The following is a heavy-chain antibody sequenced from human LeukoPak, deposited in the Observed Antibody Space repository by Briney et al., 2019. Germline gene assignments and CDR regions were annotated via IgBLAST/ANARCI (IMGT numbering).Heavy chain of an antibody. V-gene: IGHV3-53*01. CDR1: GFTVSSNY. D-gene: IGHD4-23*01. Sequence: GGSLRLSCTASGFTVSSNYMSWVRHAPAKGLGWGSVIYGGGSTYYAASVKGRFTISIDNYKNTLYLQKNTLRAEDTALYSCARDEFGGKYFDYWGQGTLVTVSS. J-gene: IGHJ4*02. CDR3: ARDEFGGKYFDY. CDR2: IYGGGST.